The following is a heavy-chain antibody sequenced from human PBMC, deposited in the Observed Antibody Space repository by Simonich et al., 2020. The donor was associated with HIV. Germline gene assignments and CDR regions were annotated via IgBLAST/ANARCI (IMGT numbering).Heavy chain of an antibody. D-gene: IGHD2-2*01. CDR1: GFTFSCYS. Sequence: EVQLVESGGGLVKHGGSLRLYCAASGFTFSCYSMNGVRQGQGKGLEWVSYIISSSSYIYYADSVKGRFTISRDNAKNSLYLQMNSLRAEDTAVYYCARDGRKGSSTSCSDYWGQGTLVTVSS. CDR3: ARDGRKGSSTSCSDY. V-gene: IGHV3-21*01. CDR2: IISSSSYI. J-gene: IGHJ4*02.